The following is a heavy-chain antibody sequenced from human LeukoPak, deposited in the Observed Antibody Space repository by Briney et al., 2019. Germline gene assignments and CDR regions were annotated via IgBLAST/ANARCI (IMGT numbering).Heavy chain of an antibody. Sequence: KSSETLSLTCTVSGGSISSYYWSWIRQPPGKGLEWIGYIHYSGSTNYNPSLKSRVTISVDTSKNQFSLKLSSVTAADTAVYYCARAPDSSGYIRFDPWGQGTLVTVSS. V-gene: IGHV4-59*01. CDR3: ARAPDSSGYIRFDP. D-gene: IGHD3-22*01. J-gene: IGHJ5*02. CDR2: IHYSGST. CDR1: GGSISSYY.